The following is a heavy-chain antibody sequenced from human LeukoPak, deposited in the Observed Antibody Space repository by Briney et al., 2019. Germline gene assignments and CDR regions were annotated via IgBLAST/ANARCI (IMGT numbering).Heavy chain of an antibody. CDR1: GYTFTIYG. CDR3: ARGGKYCSGGNCYHDS. V-gene: IGHV1-18*01. D-gene: IGHD2-15*01. CDR2: IRAYNGNT. J-gene: IGHJ5*01. Sequence: SVKVSCKASGYTFTIYGINWVRQPPGQGLEWMGWIRAYNGNTNYAQKLQGRVTITTDTSTSTAYMELRSLGSDDTAMYYCARGGKYCSGGNCYHDSWGQGTLVTVSS.